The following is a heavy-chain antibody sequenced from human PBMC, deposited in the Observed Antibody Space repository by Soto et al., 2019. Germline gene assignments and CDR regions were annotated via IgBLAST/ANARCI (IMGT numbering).Heavy chain of an antibody. CDR1: GFNVSAYT. Sequence: QVKLVESGGGVVQPGRSLRLSCAASGFNVSAYTMHWVRQAPGKGLEWVAVISSDGNHKYYTDSVKGRFTISRDTSTNSMYLQRNSRRALYTAVYYCSRWEQLLFDYWGQGTLVTVSS. CDR2: ISSDGNHK. CDR3: SRWEQLLFDY. J-gene: IGHJ4*02. V-gene: IGHV3-30-3*01. D-gene: IGHD1-26*01.